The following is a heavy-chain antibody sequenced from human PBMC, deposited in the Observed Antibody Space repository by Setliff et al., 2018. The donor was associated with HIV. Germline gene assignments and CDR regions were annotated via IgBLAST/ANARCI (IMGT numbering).Heavy chain of an antibody. Sequence: PSETLSLTCTVSGGSISSYYWSWIRQPPGKGLEWIGYIYHSGSTNYNPSLESRLTISVDTSKNQFSLKLSSVTAADTAVYYCARSGYTSGFYWVFGAFGVWGQGKMVTVSS. V-gene: IGHV4-59*08. D-gene: IGHD3-22*01. CDR2: IYHSGST. CDR1: GGSISSYY. J-gene: IGHJ3*01. CDR3: ARSGYTSGFYWVFGAFGV.